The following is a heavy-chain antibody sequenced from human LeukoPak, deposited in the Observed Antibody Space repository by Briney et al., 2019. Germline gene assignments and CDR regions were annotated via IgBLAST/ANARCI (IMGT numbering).Heavy chain of an antibody. CDR1: GSTFTACY. Sequence: ASVKLSCKASGSTFTACYMQWRRQGPGQGHECMGWINSNSGDTNYAQKFHGRVTMTWDTSISTAYMELSRLRYDDTAVYECASGDVYFDYWGQGSLVTVSS. J-gene: IGHJ4*02. CDR3: ASGDVYFDY. CDR2: INSNSGDT. V-gene: IGHV1-2*02.